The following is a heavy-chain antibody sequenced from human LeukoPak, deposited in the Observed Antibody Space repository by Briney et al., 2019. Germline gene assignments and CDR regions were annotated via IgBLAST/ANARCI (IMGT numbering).Heavy chain of an antibody. CDR2: LYYSGST. CDR1: GGSISSYY. Sequence: SETLSLTCTVSGGSISSYYWSWVRQPPGKGPEWIGSLYYSGSTNNNPSLKSRVTMSVDTSKNQFSLKLSSVTAADTAVYYCARHGILVTARNWYFDLWGRGTLVTVSS. CDR3: ARHGILVTARNWYFDL. V-gene: IGHV4-59*08. J-gene: IGHJ2*01. D-gene: IGHD2-21*02.